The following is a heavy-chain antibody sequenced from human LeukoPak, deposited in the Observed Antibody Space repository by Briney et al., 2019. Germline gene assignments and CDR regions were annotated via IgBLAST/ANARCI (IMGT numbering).Heavy chain of an antibody. CDR2: ISYDGSNK. V-gene: IGHV3-30*18. CDR3: AKPKGQTYYDFWSGYYNY. D-gene: IGHD3-3*01. J-gene: IGHJ4*02. CDR1: GFTFSSYG. Sequence: PGGSLRLSCAASGFTFSSYGMHWVRQAPGKGLEWVAVISYDGSNKYYADSVKGRFTISRDNSKNTLYLQMNSLRAEDTAVYYCAKPKGQTYYDFWSGYYNYWGQGTLVTVSS.